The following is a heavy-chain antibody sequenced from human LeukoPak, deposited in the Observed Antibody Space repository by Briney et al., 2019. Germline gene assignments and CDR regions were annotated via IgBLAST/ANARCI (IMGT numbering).Heavy chain of an antibody. D-gene: IGHD2-2*01. CDR3: VKDFSDVGTYCSSTSCYVAFYY. J-gene: IGHJ4*02. Sequence: GGSLRLSCSASGFTFSSYAMHWVRQAPGKGLEYVSAISSNGGSTYYADSVKGRFTISRDNSKNTLYLQMSSLRAEDTAVYYCVKDFSDVGTYCSSTSCYVAFYYWGQGTLVTVSS. V-gene: IGHV3-64D*06. CDR1: GFTFSSYA. CDR2: ISSNGGST.